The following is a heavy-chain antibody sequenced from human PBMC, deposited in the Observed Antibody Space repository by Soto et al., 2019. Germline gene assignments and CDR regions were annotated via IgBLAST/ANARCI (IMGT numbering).Heavy chain of an antibody. CDR3: AATMIVVAPFDY. CDR1: GYTLTELS. J-gene: IGHJ4*02. D-gene: IGHD3-22*01. V-gene: IGHV1-24*01. Sequence: ASVKVSCKVSGYTLTELSMHWVRQAPGKGLEWMGGFDPEDGETIYAQKFQGRVTMTEDTSTDTAYMELSSLRSEDTAVYYCAATMIVVAPFDYWGQGTLVTVSS. CDR2: FDPEDGET.